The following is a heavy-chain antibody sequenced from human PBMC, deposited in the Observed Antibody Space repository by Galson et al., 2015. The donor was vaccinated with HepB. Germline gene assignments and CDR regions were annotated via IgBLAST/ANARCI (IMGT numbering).Heavy chain of an antibody. CDR2: ISYDGSNK. J-gene: IGHJ4*02. Sequence: SLRLSCAASGFTFSSYAMHWVRQAPGKGLEWVAVISYDGSNKYYADSVKGRFTISRDNSKNTLYLQMNSLRAEDTAVYYCARGATCGGDCNPFDYWGQGTLVTVSS. CDR3: ARGATCGGDCNPFDY. CDR1: GFTFSSYA. V-gene: IGHV3-30*04. D-gene: IGHD2-21*02.